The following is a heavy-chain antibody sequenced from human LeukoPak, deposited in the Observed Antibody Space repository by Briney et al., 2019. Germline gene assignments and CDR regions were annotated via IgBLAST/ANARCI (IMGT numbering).Heavy chain of an antibody. CDR3: ARGGIAPDY. CDR1: GGSFSGYY. CDR2: INHSGST. Sequence: SGTLSLTCAVYGGSFSGYYWSWIRQPPGKGLEWIGEINHSGSTNYNPSLKSRVTISVDTSKNQFSLKLSSVTAADTAVYYCARGGIAPDYWGQGTLVTVSS. D-gene: IGHD6-13*01. V-gene: IGHV4-34*01. J-gene: IGHJ4*02.